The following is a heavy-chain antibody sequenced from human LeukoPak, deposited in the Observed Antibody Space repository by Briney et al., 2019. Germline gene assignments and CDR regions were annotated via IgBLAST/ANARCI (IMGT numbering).Heavy chain of an antibody. CDR3: ARDGSGRGRYFDWLPYYFDY. CDR2: IYTSGST. D-gene: IGHD3-9*01. CDR1: GGSISSYY. J-gene: IGHJ4*02. V-gene: IGHV4-4*07. Sequence: PSETLSLTCTVSGGSISSYYWSWIRQPAGKGLEWIGRIYTSGSTNYNPSLKSRVTMSVDTSKNQFSLKLSSVTAADTAVYYCARDGSGRGRYFDWLPYYFDYWGQGTLVTVSS.